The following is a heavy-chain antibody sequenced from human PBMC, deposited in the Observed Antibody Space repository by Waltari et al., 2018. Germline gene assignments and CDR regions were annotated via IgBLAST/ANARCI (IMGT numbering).Heavy chain of an antibody. D-gene: IGHD1-26*01. J-gene: IGHJ6*02. Sequence: QVQPVQSGAEVKKPGASVKVSCKASGYTFTSYDINWVRQATGQGLEWMGWVKPNSGTTGYGTKFQGRGTMTRNTSISTAYMELSSLRSEDTAVYYWARGPPSAVTGATDYYYYGMDVWGQGTTVTVSS. CDR1: GYTFTSYD. V-gene: IGHV1-8*01. CDR2: VKPNSGTT. CDR3: ARGPPSAVTGATDYYYYGMDV.